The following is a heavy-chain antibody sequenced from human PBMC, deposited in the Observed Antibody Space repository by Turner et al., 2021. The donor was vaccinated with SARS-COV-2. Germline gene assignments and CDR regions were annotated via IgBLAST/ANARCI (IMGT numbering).Heavy chain of an antibody. J-gene: IGHJ6*02. D-gene: IGHD3-9*01. CDR1: GLTVCSNY. CDR2: IYSGGST. V-gene: IGHV3-53*04. CDR3: ARDLNYYGMDV. Sequence: EVRLVDAGGGLVLTGGSRRLSCAASGLTVCSNYMSRVRQAPGKGLEWVSVIYSGGSTYYADSVKGRFTISRHNSKNTLYLQMNSLRAEDTAVYYCARDLNYYGMDVWGQGTKVTVSS.